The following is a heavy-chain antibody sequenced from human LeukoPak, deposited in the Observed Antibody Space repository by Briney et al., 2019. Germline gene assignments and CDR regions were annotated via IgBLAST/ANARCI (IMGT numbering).Heavy chain of an antibody. J-gene: IGHJ5*02. Sequence: PGGSLRLSCAASGFTFSNYEMIWVRQAPGKGLEWISYVSGGGDITDYADSVKGRFTISRDNAKNLLYLQMNSLRVDDTAFYYCARDRITMTGAYNWFDPWGQGTLVTVSS. CDR3: ARDRITMTGAYNWFDP. V-gene: IGHV3-48*03. CDR1: GFTFSNYE. D-gene: IGHD6-19*01. CDR2: VSGGGDIT.